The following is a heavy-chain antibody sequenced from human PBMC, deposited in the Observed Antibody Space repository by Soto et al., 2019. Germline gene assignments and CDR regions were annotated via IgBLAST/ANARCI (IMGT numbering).Heavy chain of an antibody. CDR1: GGTFSTYT. Sequence: QVHLVQSGAEVRKPGSSVKVDCKTSGGTFSTYTIYWVRQAPGQGLEWMGRIIPLFGTTRYAQNFQDRVTITAEESTSTTYMEQSSLRAEDTALYYCARRLDDRSDEGFDVWGEGTAVTVSA. V-gene: IGHV1-69*18. CDR3: ARRLDDRSDEGFDV. CDR2: IIPLFGTT. J-gene: IGHJ3*01. D-gene: IGHD3-16*01.